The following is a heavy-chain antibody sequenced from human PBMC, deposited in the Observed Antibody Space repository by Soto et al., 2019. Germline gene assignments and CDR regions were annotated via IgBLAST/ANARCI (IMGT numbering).Heavy chain of an antibody. CDR2: IYYSGST. V-gene: IGHV4-31*03. D-gene: IGHD3-22*01. CDR3: ARGVRSGYYYSVDWFDP. CDR1: GGSISSGGYY. J-gene: IGHJ5*02. Sequence: QVQLQESGPGLVKPSQTLSLTCTVSGGSISSGGYYWSWIRQHPGKGLEWIGYIYYSGSTYYNPSLKSRVTIPVATPKNQFSLKLSSVTAADTAVYYCARGVRSGYYYSVDWFDPWGQGTLVTVSS.